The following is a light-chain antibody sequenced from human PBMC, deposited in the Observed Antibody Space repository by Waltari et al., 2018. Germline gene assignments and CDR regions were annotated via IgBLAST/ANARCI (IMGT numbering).Light chain of an antibody. V-gene: IGLV3-25*03. CDR2: RNT. J-gene: IGLJ2*01. CDR1: ELADKY. CDR3: QSADDSGDHVL. Sequence: SPGLTQPPSVSVSPGQTAIITCSGDELADKYSYWFQQKSGQAPVVVIRRNTGRPSGIPERFSASDSGTTGTLVISGVQAEDEAEYYCQSADDSGDHVLFGGGTKLTVL.